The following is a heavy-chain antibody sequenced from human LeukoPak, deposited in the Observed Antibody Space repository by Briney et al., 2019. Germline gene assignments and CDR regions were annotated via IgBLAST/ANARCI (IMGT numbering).Heavy chain of an antibody. CDR1: GFTFSSYS. Sequence: PGGSLRLSCAASGFTFSSYSMNWVRQAPGKGLEWVSSISSSSSYIHYAESVKGRFTISRDNAKNSLYLQMNSLRAEDTAVYYCARDSLVTIDYWGQGTLVTVSS. D-gene: IGHD4-23*01. J-gene: IGHJ4*02. CDR3: ARDSLVTIDY. V-gene: IGHV3-21*01. CDR2: ISSSSSYI.